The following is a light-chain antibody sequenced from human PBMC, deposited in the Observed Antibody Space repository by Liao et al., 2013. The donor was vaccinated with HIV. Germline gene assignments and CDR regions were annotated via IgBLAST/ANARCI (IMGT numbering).Light chain of an antibody. CDR1: NLGTKS. J-gene: IGLJ1*01. V-gene: IGLV3-21*04. CDR3: QVWDPSSDHYV. Sequence: SYELTQPPSVSVAPGKTASITCGGHNLGTKSVHWYQQRPGQAPVLVIFYDSDRPSGIPERFSGSNSGNTATLTISRVEAGDEADYYCQVWDPSSDHYVFGTGTKVTVL. CDR2: YDS.